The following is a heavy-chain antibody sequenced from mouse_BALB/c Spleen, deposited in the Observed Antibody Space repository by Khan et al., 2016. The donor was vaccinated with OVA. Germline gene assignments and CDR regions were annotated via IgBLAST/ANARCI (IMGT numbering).Heavy chain of an antibody. CDR1: GYTFINYW. CDR3: ARRGLRWDFDY. J-gene: IGHJ2*01. D-gene: IGHD1-1*01. CDR2: INPSTGYT. Sequence: VQLKESGAELAKPGASVKMSCKASGYTFINYWILWVKQRRGQGLEWIGYINPSTGYTEYNQNFKDKATLTADKSSSTAYMQLSSLTSEDSAVYYCARRGLRWDFDYWGQGTTLTVSS. V-gene: IGHV1-7*01.